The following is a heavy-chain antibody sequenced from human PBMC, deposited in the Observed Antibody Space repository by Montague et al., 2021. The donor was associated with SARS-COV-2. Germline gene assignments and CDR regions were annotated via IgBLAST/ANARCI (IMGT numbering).Heavy chain of an antibody. CDR2: LYTSRSN. J-gene: IGHJ6*02. CDR3: ASDGADYSFAYYHEMDV. D-gene: IGHD5-12*01. Sequence: SETLSLTCTVSGASVRTYYWSWIWQSAGQKLEWMGSLYTSRSNYXNPSFKSRVTMSLDTSKNLFSLNLSSMTAAATAVYYCASDGADYSFAYYHEMDVWGQGIAVTVSS. CDR1: GASVRTYY. V-gene: IGHV4-4*07.